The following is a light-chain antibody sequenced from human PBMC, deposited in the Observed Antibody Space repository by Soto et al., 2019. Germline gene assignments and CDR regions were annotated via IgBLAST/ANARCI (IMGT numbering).Light chain of an antibody. CDR2: AAS. CDR1: QSISTY. CDR3: QQTYSTPGWT. J-gene: IGKJ1*01. V-gene: IGKV1-39*01. Sequence: DIQMTQSPSSLSASVGDRFTITCRSSQSISTYLNWYQQKPGKAPKLLIYAASSLQRGVPSRFTGSGSGTDFTFTISSLQPEDFATYYCQQTYSTPGWTFGQGTKVDIK.